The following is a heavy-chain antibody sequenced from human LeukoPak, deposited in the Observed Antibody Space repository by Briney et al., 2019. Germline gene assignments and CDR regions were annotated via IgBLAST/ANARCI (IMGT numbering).Heavy chain of an antibody. Sequence: GESLKISCTGSGYGFTSYWIGWVRQVPGKGLEYMGIIHPGDSETKYSPSFQGQVTISADKSIDTVYLHWSSLKASDTAMYFCARLGSYGDYGDYWAPGTLVTVSP. D-gene: IGHD1-26*01. CDR3: ARLGSYGDYGDY. J-gene: IGHJ4*02. CDR1: GYGFTSYW. CDR2: IHPGDSET. V-gene: IGHV5-51*01.